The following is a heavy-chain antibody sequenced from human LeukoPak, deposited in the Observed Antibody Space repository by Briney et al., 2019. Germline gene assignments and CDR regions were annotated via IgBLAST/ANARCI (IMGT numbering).Heavy chain of an antibody. CDR1: GYTFTSYA. CDR2: INAGNGNT. Sequence: ASVKVSCKASGYTFTSYAMHWVRQAPGQRLEWMGWINAGNGNTKYSQKFQGRVTITRDTSANTAYMELSSLRSEDTAVYYCARVRDGYNFNWFDPWGQGTLVTVSS. CDR3: ARVRDGYNFNWFDP. V-gene: IGHV1-3*01. D-gene: IGHD5-24*01. J-gene: IGHJ5*02.